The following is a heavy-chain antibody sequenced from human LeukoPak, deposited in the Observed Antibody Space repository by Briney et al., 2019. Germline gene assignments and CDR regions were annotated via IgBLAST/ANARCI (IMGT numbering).Heavy chain of an antibody. J-gene: IGHJ4*02. CDR3: ARGYSSGLHFDY. V-gene: IGHV3-74*01. Sequence: HPGGSLRLSCAASGFTLSSYWMHWVRQVPGKGLVWVSRIKSDGSDTRYADSVKGRFTISRDNAKNTLYLQMNSLRAEDTAVHYCARGYSSGLHFDYWGQGTLVTVSS. CDR2: IKSDGSDT. D-gene: IGHD6-19*01. CDR1: GFTLSSYW.